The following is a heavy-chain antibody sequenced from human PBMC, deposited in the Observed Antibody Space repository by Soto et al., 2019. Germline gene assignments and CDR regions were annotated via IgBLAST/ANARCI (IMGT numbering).Heavy chain of an antibody. V-gene: IGHV4-31*03. CDR3: CRVVGNWFDP. J-gene: IGHJ5*02. CDR2: IYFSGST. CDR1: GGSISRGGYY. D-gene: IGHD3-10*01. Sequence: QVPLQESGPGLVKPSQTLSLTCTVSGGSISRGGYYWSWIRQHPGKGLEWIGYIYFSGSTYYNPSLKSRVTISVDTSKNQLSLRLSSVTAADTAVYYCCRVVGNWFDPWGQGTLVTVSS.